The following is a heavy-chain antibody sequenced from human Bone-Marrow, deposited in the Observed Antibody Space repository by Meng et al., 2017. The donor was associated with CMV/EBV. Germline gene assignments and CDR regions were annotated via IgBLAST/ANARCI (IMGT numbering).Heavy chain of an antibody. D-gene: IGHD3-10*01. CDR2: IYYSGAT. Sequence: SGGSINSRDYYWSWVRQYPGRGLEWVGHIYYSGATYYTPSLRSRLIISLDTSKNQFSLRLSSVTAADTAVYFCARVLYYYGSASNFDHWGQGTPVTVSS. J-gene: IGHJ4*02. CDR3: ARVLYYYGSASNFDH. V-gene: IGHV4-31*02. CDR1: GGSINSRDYY.